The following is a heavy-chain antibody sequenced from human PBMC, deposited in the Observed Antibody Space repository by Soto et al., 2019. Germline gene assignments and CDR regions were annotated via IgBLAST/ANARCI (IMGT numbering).Heavy chain of an antibody. Sequence: QVRLVESGGGVVQPGRSLRLSCAASGFTFSSYGMHWVRQAPGKGLEWVAVIWSDGSNKYNADSVKGPFTISRDNSKNTLYLQMNSLRAEDTALYYCARDHPDDDRGHYAFDIWGQGTMVTVSS. CDR1: GFTFSSYG. V-gene: IGHV3-33*01. CDR3: ARDHPDDDRGHYAFDI. D-gene: IGHD3-9*01. J-gene: IGHJ3*02. CDR2: IWSDGSNK.